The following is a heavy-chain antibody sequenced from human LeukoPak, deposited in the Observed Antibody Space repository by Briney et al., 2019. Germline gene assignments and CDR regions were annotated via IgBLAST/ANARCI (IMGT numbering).Heavy chain of an antibody. V-gene: IGHV3-23*01. CDR1: GFTFSSYA. Sequence: GGSLRLSCAASGFTFSSYAMSWVRQAPGKGLEWVSAISGSGGSTYYADSVKGRFTISRDNSKNTLYLQMNSLRAKDTAVYYCAKDYGDYVISMVGYFDLWGRGTLVTVSS. CDR2: ISGSGGST. D-gene: IGHD4-17*01. J-gene: IGHJ2*01. CDR3: AKDYGDYVISMVGYFDL.